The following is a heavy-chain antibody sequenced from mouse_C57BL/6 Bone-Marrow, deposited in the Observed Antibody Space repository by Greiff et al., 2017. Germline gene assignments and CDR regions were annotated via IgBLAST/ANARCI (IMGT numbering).Heavy chain of an antibody. CDR3: ARRETYYYGSSLNFDV. CDR2: IYWDDDK. V-gene: IGHV8-12*01. Sequence: QVQLKESGPGILQSSQTLSLTCSFSGFSLSTSGMGVSWIRQPSGKGLEWLAHIYWDDDKRYNPSLKSRLTISKDTSRNQVFLKSTSVDTADTATYYCARRETYYYGSSLNFDVWGTGTTVTVSS. CDR1: GFSLSTSGMG. J-gene: IGHJ1*03. D-gene: IGHD1-1*01.